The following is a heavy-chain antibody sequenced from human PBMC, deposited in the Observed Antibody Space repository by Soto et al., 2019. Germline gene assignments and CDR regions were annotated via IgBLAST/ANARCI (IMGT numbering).Heavy chain of an antibody. V-gene: IGHV3-23*01. CDR1: GLTFSDYA. CDR2: LDGAGGST. J-gene: IGHJ6*02. Sequence: SGGSLRLSCLASGLTFSDYAMTWVRHVPGRGLEWVASLDGAGGSTYYADSVRGRFTISRDNSQNTLFLQMKRLTVDDTAIYYCAAPRDEYGSGVSWFTYGMDIWGQGTTVTVSS. D-gene: IGHD3-10*01. CDR3: AAPRDEYGSGVSWFTYGMDI.